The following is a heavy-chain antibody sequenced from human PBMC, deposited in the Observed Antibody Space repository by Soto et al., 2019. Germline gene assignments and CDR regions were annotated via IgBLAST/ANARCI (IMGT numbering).Heavy chain of an antibody. CDR3: ARWPQPRYTADPYAVDV. J-gene: IGHJ6*02. CDR2: IVPSLDTT. V-gene: IGHV1-69*11. Sequence: HVHLVQSGTEVKKPGSSVKVSCKASGGTFSSSGFSWVRQAPGQGLEWMGMIVPSLDTTNYAQKFQARVTITADEVTSTAYMELRSPRSEDTAVYYCARWPQPRYTADPYAVDVWGQGTRVIVSS. CDR1: GGTFSSSG. D-gene: IGHD3-16*02.